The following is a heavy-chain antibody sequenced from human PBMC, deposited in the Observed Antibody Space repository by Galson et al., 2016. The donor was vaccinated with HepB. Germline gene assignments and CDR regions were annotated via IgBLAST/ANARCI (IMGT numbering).Heavy chain of an antibody. Sequence: SLRLSCAASGFTFSSYGMHWVRQAPGKGLEWLSLISGKGSTSYADSVKGRFTISKDNSKNTLFLEMNSVRVQDTAVYYCTKKGDSNGHLLSPFDSWGQGTLVSVSS. CDR3: TKKGDSNGHLLSPFDS. CDR1: GFTFSSYG. V-gene: IGHV3-NL1*01. D-gene: IGHD2-8*01. CDR2: ISGKGST. J-gene: IGHJ4*02.